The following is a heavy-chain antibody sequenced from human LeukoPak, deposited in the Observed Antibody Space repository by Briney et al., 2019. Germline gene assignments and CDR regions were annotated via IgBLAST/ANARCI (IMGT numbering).Heavy chain of an antibody. CDR3: AKDRSRYCTDDVCYPFDY. CDR1: GFTFSTYG. V-gene: IGHV3-30*18. D-gene: IGHD2-8*01. Sequence: GGSLRLSCAASGFTFSTYGMHWVRQAPGKGLEWVAVLSYDGRNKYYADSAKGRFTISRDNSKNTLYLQMSSLRADDTAIYYCAKDRSRYCTDDVCYPFDYWGQGTLVTVSS. J-gene: IGHJ4*02. CDR2: LSYDGRNK.